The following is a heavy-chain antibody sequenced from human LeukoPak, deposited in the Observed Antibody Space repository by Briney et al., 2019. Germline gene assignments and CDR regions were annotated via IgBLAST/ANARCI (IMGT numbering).Heavy chain of an antibody. CDR3: AKESWFGEPSLDH. V-gene: IGHV3-23*01. J-gene: IGHJ4*02. D-gene: IGHD3-10*01. CDR2: INARATSP. CDR1: GFTFSSYS. Sequence: GGSLRLSCAASGFTFSSYSMNWVRQAPGKGLEWLASINARATSPYYADSVKGRFAISRDNSENTLHLQMTSLRADDTAVYYCAKESWFGEPSLDHWGQGALVTVSA.